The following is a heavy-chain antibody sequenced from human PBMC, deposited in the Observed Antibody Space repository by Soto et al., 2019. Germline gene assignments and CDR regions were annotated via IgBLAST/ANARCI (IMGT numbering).Heavy chain of an antibody. CDR2: IYHGGTT. Sequence: SETLSLTCTVSDASITSTRHYWVWIRQPPGKGLDWIGSIYHGGTTYYNPSLKTRVTISVDTSKNQFSLRLRSVTAADTAVYFCARWGGRYGSSTGWFAPWGKGALVPVSA. V-gene: IGHV4-39*01. J-gene: IGHJ5*02. D-gene: IGHD3-16*01. CDR1: DASITSTRHY. CDR3: ARWGGRYGSSTGWFAP.